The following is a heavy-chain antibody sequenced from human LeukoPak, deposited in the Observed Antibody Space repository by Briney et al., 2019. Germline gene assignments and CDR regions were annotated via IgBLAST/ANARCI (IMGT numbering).Heavy chain of an antibody. CDR1: GFTVSSNY. J-gene: IGHJ6*02. D-gene: IGHD6-19*01. Sequence: PGGSLRLSCAASGFTVSSNYMSWVRQAPGKGLEWVSVIYSGGSTYYADSVKGRFTISRDNSKNTLYLQMNSLRAEDTAVYYCATSNSSGWYEGIYYYYYGMDVWGQGTTVTVSS. CDR2: IYSGGST. V-gene: IGHV3-66*01. CDR3: ATSNSSGWYEGIYYYYYGMDV.